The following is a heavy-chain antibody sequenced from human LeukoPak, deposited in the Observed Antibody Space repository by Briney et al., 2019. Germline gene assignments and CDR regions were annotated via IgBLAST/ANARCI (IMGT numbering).Heavy chain of an antibody. CDR2: IYHSGST. CDR3: ARSLLPDAFDI. Sequence: GSLRLSCAASGFTFSSYGMSWVRQPPGKGLEWIGEIYHSGSTNYNPSLKSRVTISVDKSKNQFSLKLSSVTAADTAVYYCARSLLPDAFDIWGQGTMVTVSS. V-gene: IGHV4-4*02. J-gene: IGHJ3*02. D-gene: IGHD3-22*01. CDR1: GFTFSSYGM.